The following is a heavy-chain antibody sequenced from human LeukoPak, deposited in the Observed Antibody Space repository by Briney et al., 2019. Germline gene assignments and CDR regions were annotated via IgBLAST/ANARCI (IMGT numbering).Heavy chain of an antibody. J-gene: IGHJ5*02. CDR1: GFTVSSDS. D-gene: IGHD3-22*01. CDR3: ARDLRLYYYDSSGYLGPGWFDP. Sequence: PGGSLRLSCTVSGFTVSSDSMSWVRQAPGKGLEWVSFIYSGGSTHYSDSVKGRFTISRDNSKNTLYLQMNSLRAEDTAVYYCARDLRLYYYDSSGYLGPGWFDPWGQGTLVTVSS. CDR2: IYSGGST. V-gene: IGHV3-53*01.